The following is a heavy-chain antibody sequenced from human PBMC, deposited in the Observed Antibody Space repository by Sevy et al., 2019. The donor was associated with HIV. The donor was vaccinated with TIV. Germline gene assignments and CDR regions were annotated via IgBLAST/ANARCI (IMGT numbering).Heavy chain of an antibody. CDR1: GFTVSSNY. CDR2: IYSGGST. CDR3: ARFDSSSWAFDY. J-gene: IGHJ4*02. D-gene: IGHD6-13*01. Sequence: GGSLRLSCAASGFTVSSNYMSWVRQAPGKGLEWVSVIYSGGSTYYADSVKGRFTISRDNSKNTLYLQMNSLRAEDTAVYYWARFDSSSWAFDYWGQGTLVTVSS. V-gene: IGHV3-53*01.